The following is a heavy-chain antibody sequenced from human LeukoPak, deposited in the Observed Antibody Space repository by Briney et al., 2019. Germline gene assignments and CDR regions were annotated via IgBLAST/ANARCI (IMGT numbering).Heavy chain of an antibody. J-gene: IGHJ5*02. V-gene: IGHV4-39*07. D-gene: IGHD3-10*01. CDR3: ARRRNYYGSGSYYNVGQHNWFDP. CDR2: INHSGST. CDR1: GGSISSSRNY. Sequence: SETLSLTCSVSGGSISSSRNYRGWIRQPPGKGLEWIGEINHSGSTNYNPSLKSRVTISLDTSKNQFSLKLNSVTAADTAVYYCARRRNYYGSGSYYNVGQHNWFDPWGQGTLVTVSS.